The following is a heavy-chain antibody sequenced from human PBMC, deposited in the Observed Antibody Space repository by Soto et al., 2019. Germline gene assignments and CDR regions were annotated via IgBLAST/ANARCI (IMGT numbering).Heavy chain of an antibody. D-gene: IGHD3-3*01. CDR3: ARSFDYYYTDV. V-gene: IGHV3-13*01. CDR2: IGTAGDT. Sequence: GGSLRLSCAASGFTFSSYDMHWVRQATGKGLEWVSAIGTAGDTYYPGSVKGRFTISRENAKNSLYLQMNSLRAGDTAVYYCARSFDYYYTDVWGKGTTVTVSS. CDR1: GFTFSSYD. J-gene: IGHJ6*03.